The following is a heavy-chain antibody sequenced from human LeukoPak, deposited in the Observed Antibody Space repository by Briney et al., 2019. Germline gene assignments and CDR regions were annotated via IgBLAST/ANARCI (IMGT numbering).Heavy chain of an antibody. CDR2: MNTNSGNT. V-gene: IGHV1-8*01. Sequence: ASVKVSCKASGYTFTRYYIHWVRQAPGQGLEWMGWMNTNSGNTGYAQKFQGRVTMTRNTSISTAYMELSSLRSEDTAVYYCARGGIAARRRSTYYYYYYMDVWGKGTTVTVSS. CDR1: GYTFTRYY. D-gene: IGHD6-6*01. J-gene: IGHJ6*03. CDR3: ARGGIAARRRSTYYYYYYMDV.